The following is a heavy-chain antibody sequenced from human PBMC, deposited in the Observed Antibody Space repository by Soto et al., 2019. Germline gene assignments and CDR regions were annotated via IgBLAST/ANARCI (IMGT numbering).Heavy chain of an antibody. CDR2: ISGSGGST. D-gene: IGHD3-3*01. Sequence: SLRLSCAASGFTFSSYAMSWVRQAPGKGLEWVSDISGSGGSTYYADSVKGRFTISRDNSKNTLYLQMNSLRAEDTAVYYCAKDDIPTDFWSGYYKYDYWGQGTLVTVSS. V-gene: IGHV3-23*01. CDR3: AKDDIPTDFWSGYYKYDY. J-gene: IGHJ4*02. CDR1: GFTFSSYA.